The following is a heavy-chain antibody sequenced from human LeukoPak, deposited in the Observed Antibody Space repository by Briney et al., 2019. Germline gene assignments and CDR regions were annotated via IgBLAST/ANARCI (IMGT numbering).Heavy chain of an antibody. D-gene: IGHD6-19*01. J-gene: IGHJ4*02. Sequence: GASVKVSFKASGGTFSSYAFNWVRQAPGQGLEWMGGIIPIFDTANYAQKFQDRVTITADESTSTAYMELSSLRSEDTAVYYCTRGIPVTGTFDYWGQGTLVTVSS. CDR2: IIPIFDTA. CDR1: GGTFSSYA. CDR3: TRGIPVTGTFDY. V-gene: IGHV1-69*13.